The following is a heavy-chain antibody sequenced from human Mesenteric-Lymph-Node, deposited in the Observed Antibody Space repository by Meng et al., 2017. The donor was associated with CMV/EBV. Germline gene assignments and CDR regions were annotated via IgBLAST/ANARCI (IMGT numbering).Heavy chain of an antibody. D-gene: IGHD3-22*01. CDR1: ISSGGYY. CDR3: ARDGKYYDSSGYYSFFDY. J-gene: IGHJ4*02. CDR2: IYYSGST. V-gene: IGHV4-31*02. Sequence: ISSGGYYWSWIRQHPGKGLEWIGYIYYSGSTYYNPSLKSRVTISVDTPKNQFSLKLSSVTAADTAVYYCARDGKYYDSSGYYSFFDYWGQGTLVTVSS.